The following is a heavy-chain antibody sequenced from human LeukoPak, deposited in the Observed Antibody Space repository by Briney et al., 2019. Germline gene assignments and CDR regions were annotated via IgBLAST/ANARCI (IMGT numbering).Heavy chain of an antibody. J-gene: IGHJ4*02. D-gene: IGHD1-26*01. Sequence: GGSLRLSCAASGFTFSSYDMHWVRQATGKGLEWVSAIGTAGDTYYPGSVKGRFTISRENAKNSLYLQMNSLRAGDTAVYYCARGQWELAAFDYWGQGTLVTVSS. CDR1: GFTFSSYD. CDR2: IGTAGDT. V-gene: IGHV3-13*01. CDR3: ARGQWELAAFDY.